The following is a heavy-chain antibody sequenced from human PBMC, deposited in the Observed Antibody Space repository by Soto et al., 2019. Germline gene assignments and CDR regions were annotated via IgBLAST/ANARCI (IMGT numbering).Heavy chain of an antibody. Sequence: SETLSLTCTVSGSSLSGHYWSWMRQPPGKGLECIGYIYYGGSTNYNPSLKSRVTISVDTSKTQFSLELSSVTAADTAVYYCARRYGSAFDIWGQGTMVTVS. V-gene: IGHV4-59*08. CDR3: ARRYGSAFDI. CDR2: IYYGGST. D-gene: IGHD3-10*01. J-gene: IGHJ3*02. CDR1: GSSLSGHY.